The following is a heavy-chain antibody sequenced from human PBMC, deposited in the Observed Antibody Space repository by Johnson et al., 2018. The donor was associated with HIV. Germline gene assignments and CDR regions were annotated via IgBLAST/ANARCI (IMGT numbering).Heavy chain of an antibody. J-gene: IGHJ3*01. CDR2: IRYDGSNK. Sequence: QMLLVESGGGVVQPGRSLRLSCAASGFTFSSYGMHWVRQAPGKGLEWVAFIRYDGSNKYYADSVKGRFTISRDNSKNTLYLQMNSLRAEDTAVYYCARDGRDLVTRGSFDVWGQGTVVTVSS. CDR3: ARDGRDLVTRGSFDV. D-gene: IGHD5-18*01. V-gene: IGHV3-33*01. CDR1: GFTFSSYG.